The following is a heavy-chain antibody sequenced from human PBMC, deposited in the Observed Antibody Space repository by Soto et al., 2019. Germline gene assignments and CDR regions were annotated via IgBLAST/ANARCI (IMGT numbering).Heavy chain of an antibody. V-gene: IGHV4-31*03. Sequence: SETLSLTCTVSGGSISSGGYYWSWIRQHPGKGLEWIGYIYYSGSTYYNPSLKSRVTISVDTSKNQFSLKLSSVTAADTAVYYCARAPITMIVVVTYYFDYWGQGTLVTVSS. CDR1: GGSISSGGYY. D-gene: IGHD3-22*01. CDR2: IYYSGST. J-gene: IGHJ4*02. CDR3: ARAPITMIVVVTYYFDY.